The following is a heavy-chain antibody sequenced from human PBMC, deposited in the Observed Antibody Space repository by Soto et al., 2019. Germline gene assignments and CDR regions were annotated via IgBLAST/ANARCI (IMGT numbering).Heavy chain of an antibody. CDR2: INAGTGDT. V-gene: IGHV1-3*01. Sequence: AAPVKVTCKASGFTFSNYAMHWVCQAPGQRLEWMGWINAGTGDTKYSQKFPGRVTITTDTSASTAYMELSSLRSEDTALYYCARDGVAAGNVNFDYWGQGTLVTLSS. CDR3: ARDGVAAGNVNFDY. J-gene: IGHJ4*01. CDR1: GFTFSNYA. D-gene: IGHD6-19*01.